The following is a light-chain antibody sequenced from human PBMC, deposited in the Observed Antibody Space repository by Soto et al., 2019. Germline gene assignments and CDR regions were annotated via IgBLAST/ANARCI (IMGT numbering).Light chain of an antibody. CDR3: QQYNNWPPAWP. J-gene: IGKJ1*01. CDR1: QSVSNN. CDR2: DAS. V-gene: IGKV3-15*01. Sequence: EIVVTQSPATLSASPGERATLSCRASQSVSNNLAWYQQKPGQAPRLLIYDASTRATGIPARFSGSGSETEFTLTITSLQSEDFAVYYCQQYNNWPPAWPFGQGTKVDIK.